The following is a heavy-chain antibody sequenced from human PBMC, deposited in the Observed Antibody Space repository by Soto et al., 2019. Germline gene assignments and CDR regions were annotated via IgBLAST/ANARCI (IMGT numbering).Heavy chain of an antibody. D-gene: IGHD2-15*01. CDR3: ARHMVAAIIDFDY. CDR2: IYYSGST. J-gene: IGHJ4*02. V-gene: IGHV4-61*01. CDR1: GGSVSSGSYY. Sequence: SETLSLTCTVSGGSVSSGSYYWSWIRQPPGKGLEWIGYIYYSGSTNYNPSLKSRVTISVDTPKNQFSLKLSSVTAADTAVYYCARHMVAAIIDFDYWGQGTLVTVSS.